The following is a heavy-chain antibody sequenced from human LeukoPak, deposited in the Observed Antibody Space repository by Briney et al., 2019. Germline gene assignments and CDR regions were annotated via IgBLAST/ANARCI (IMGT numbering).Heavy chain of an antibody. CDR2: INPSGGST. V-gene: IGHV1-46*01. J-gene: IGHJ4*02. CDR3: ARVLSRVAGRMMGY. D-gene: IGHD6-19*01. Sequence: ASVKVSCKASGYTFTSYYMHWVRQAPGQGLEWMGIINPSGGSTSYAQKFQGRVTMTRDMSTGTVYIELSSLRSEDTAVYYCARVLSRVAGRMMGYWGQGTLVTVSS. CDR1: GYTFTSYY.